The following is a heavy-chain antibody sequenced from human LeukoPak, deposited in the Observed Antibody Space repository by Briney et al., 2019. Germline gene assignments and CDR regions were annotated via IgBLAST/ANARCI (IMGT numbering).Heavy chain of an antibody. CDR1: GFTFSNYA. D-gene: IGHD6-13*01. V-gene: IGHV3-7*01. J-gene: IGHJ6*03. CDR2: IKQDGSEK. CDR3: ARGLAAAGVYYYYYMDV. Sequence: GGSLRLSCAASGFTFSNYAMSWVRQAPGKGLEWVANIKQDGSEKYYVDSVKGRFTISRDNAKNSLYLQMNSLRAEDTAVYYCARGLAAAGVYYYYYMDVWGKGTTVTVSS.